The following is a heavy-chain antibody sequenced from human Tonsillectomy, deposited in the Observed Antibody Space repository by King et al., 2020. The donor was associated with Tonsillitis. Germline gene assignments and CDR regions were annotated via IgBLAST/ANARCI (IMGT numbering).Heavy chain of an antibody. CDR1: GYTFTSYY. D-gene: IGHD3-10*01. CDR3: ARDYLEGSGSYYNWRVYFDY. CDR2: INPSGGST. V-gene: IGHV1-46*01. Sequence: QLVQSGAEVKKPGASVKVSCKASGYTFTSYYMHWVRQAPGQGLEWMGIINPSGGSTSYAQKFQGRVTMTRDTSTSTVYMELSSLRSEDTAVYYCARDYLEGSGSYYNWRVYFDYWGEGTLVTVSS. J-gene: IGHJ4*02.